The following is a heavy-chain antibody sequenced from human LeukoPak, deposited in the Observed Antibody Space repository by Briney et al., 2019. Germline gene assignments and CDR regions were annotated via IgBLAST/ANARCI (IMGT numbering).Heavy chain of an antibody. Sequence: GESLKISCKGSGYSFASYWIGWVRQMPGKGLEWMGIIYPGDSDTGYSPSFQGQVTISADKSISTAYLQWSSLKASDTAMYYCARQFDFWSGYFDYWGQGTLVTVSS. CDR2: IYPGDSDT. CDR3: ARQFDFWSGYFDY. D-gene: IGHD3-3*01. CDR1: GYSFASYW. J-gene: IGHJ4*02. V-gene: IGHV5-51*01.